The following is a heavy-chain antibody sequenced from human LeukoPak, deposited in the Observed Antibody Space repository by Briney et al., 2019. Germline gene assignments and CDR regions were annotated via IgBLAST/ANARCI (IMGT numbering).Heavy chain of an antibody. CDR2: IYHSGDT. V-gene: IGHV4-38-2*02. CDR1: GYSINSGYY. Sequence: SETLSLTCTVSGYSINSGYYWGWIRQPPGKGLEWIGSIYHSGDTYYNPSLKSRVTMSVDTSKNQFSLKLSSVTAADTAVYYCARVRRDYYYYYMDVWGKGTTVTISS. J-gene: IGHJ6*03. CDR3: ARVRRDYYYYYMDV.